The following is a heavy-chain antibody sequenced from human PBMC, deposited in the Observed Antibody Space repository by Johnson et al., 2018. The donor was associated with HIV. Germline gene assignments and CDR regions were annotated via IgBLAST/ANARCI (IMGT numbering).Heavy chain of an antibody. Sequence: QVQLVESGGGLVKPGGSLRLSCAASGFTFSSYGMHWVRQAPGKGLEWVAFIRYDGSNKYYADSVKGRFTISRDNSKNTLYLQMKSLRAEDTAVYYCAKGAYYYDSSGYHYDVPRGAFDIWGQGTMVTVSS. V-gene: IGHV3-30*02. J-gene: IGHJ3*02. CDR1: GFTFSSYG. CDR2: IRYDGSNK. D-gene: IGHD3-22*01. CDR3: AKGAYYYDSSGYHYDVPRGAFDI.